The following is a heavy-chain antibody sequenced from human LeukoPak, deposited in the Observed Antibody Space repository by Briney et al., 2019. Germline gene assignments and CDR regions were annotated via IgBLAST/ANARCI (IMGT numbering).Heavy chain of an antibody. V-gene: IGHV1-69*13. D-gene: IGHD2-15*01. Sequence: RASVKVSCKTSGYTFSDYGISWVRQAPGQGLEWMGGIIPIFGTANYAQKFQGRVTITADESTSTAYMELSSLRSEDTAVYYCAIRSGPFPYYFDYWGQGTLVTVSS. CDR2: IIPIFGTA. CDR1: GYTFSDYG. CDR3: AIRSGPFPYYFDY. J-gene: IGHJ4*02.